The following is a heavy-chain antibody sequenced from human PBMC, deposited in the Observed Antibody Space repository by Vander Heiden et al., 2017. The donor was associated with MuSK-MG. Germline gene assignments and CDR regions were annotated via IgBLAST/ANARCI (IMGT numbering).Heavy chain of an antibody. CDR3: AREMEQWRPRGRWFDP. J-gene: IGHJ5*02. CDR1: GFTFSSYS. Sequence: EVQLVESGGGLVKPGGSLRLSCAASGFTFSSYSMNWVRQAPGKGLEWVSSISSSSSYIYYADSVKGRFTISRDNAKNSLYLKMNSLRAEETAVYYCAREMEQWRPRGRWFDPWCQGTLVTVSS. D-gene: IGHD6-19*01. V-gene: IGHV3-21*01. CDR2: ISSSSSYI.